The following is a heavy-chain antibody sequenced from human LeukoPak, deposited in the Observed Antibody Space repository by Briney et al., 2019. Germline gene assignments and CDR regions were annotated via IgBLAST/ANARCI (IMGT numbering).Heavy chain of an antibody. Sequence: PGGSLRLSCAASGFTFSSYGMHWVRQAPGKGLEWVAFIRYDGSNKYYADSVKGRFTISRDNSKNTLYLQMNSLRAEDTAVYYCAKGMAFWSGYNLTMDGFGKGTTVTVSS. J-gene: IGHJ6*03. CDR1: GFTFSSYG. V-gene: IGHV3-30*02. CDR3: AKGMAFWSGYNLTMDG. D-gene: IGHD3-3*01. CDR2: IRYDGSNK.